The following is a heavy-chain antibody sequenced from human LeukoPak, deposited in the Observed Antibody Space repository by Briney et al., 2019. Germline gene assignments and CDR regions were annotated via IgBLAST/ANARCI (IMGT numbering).Heavy chain of an antibody. V-gene: IGHV1-46*01. Sequence: ASVKVSCKASGYTFTSYYMHWVRQAPGQGLEWMGIINPSGGSTRYAQTFQGRVTMTRDTSASTVYTEMSSLRSEDTCVSYCEGDYGDYTFDYWGQGTLVTVSS. CDR2: INPSGGST. D-gene: IGHD4-17*01. CDR1: GYTFTSYY. J-gene: IGHJ4*02. CDR3: EGDYGDYTFDY.